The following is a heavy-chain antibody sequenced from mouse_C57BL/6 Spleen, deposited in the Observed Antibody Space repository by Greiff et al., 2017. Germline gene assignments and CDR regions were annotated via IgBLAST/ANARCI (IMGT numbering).Heavy chain of an antibody. CDR1: GFTFSSYA. CDR3: ARLPHFDY. CDR2: ISDGGSYT. J-gene: IGHJ2*01. V-gene: IGHV5-4*03. Sequence: DVKLVESGGGLVKPGGSLKLSCAASGFTFSSYAMSWVRQTPEKRLEWVATISDGGSYTYYPDNVKGRFTISRDNAKNNLYLQMSHLKSEDTAMYYCARLPHFDYWGQGTTLTVSS.